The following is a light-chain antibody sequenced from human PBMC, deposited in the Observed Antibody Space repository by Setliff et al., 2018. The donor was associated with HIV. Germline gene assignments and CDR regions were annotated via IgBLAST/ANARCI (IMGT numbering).Light chain of an antibody. J-gene: IGLJ2*01. CDR3: GTWDSSLTVV. V-gene: IGLV1-51*01. CDR2: DNN. Sequence: VLTQPPSVSAAPGQKVTISCSGSSSNIGNNYVSWYQQLPGTAPKLLIYDNNKRPSGIPDRFSGSKSGTSATLGITGLQTGDEADYYCGTWDSSLTVVFGGGTKVTV. CDR1: SSNIGNNY.